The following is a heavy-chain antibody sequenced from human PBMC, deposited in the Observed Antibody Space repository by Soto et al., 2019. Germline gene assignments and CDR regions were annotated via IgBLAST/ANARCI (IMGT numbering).Heavy chain of an antibody. CDR3: AKHAPGSGWLSDY. CDR2: ITGNGGT. V-gene: IGHV3-23*01. Sequence: GGSLRLSCAASGFTFSIYAMSWVRQAPGKGLEWVSTITGNGGTSYADFVRGRFTISRDNSKNTLYLQMNSLRPEDTAVYYCAKHAPGSGWLSDYWGQGTLVTVSS. CDR1: GFTFSIYA. J-gene: IGHJ4*02. D-gene: IGHD3-22*01.